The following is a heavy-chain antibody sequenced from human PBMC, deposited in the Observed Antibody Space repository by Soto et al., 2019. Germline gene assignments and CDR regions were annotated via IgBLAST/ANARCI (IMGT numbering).Heavy chain of an antibody. V-gene: IGHV1-3*01. CDR3: ARASMGTLDY. J-gene: IGHJ4*02. CDR1: GYAFSNYA. CDR2: IHAGDGSS. Sequence: ASVKVSCKASGYAFSNYALHWVRQAPGQSLEWMGWIHAGDGSSLSSRKFQERVTFSRDTSANTAYMELYSLTSDDTAVYYCARASMGTLDYWGQGNVVTVSS. D-gene: IGHD7-27*01.